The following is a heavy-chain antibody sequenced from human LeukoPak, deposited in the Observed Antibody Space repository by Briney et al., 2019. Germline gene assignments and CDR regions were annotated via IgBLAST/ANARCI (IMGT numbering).Heavy chain of an antibody. V-gene: IGHV1-8*01. CDR1: GYTFTSYD. D-gene: IGHD6-19*01. CDR3: ARRGGWPYYYGMDV. Sequence: ASVKVSCTASGYTFTSYDINWVRQATGQGLEWMGWMNPNSGNTGYAQKFQGRVTMTRNTSISTAYMELSSLRSEDTAVYYCARRGGWPYYYGMDVWGQGTRVAVS. J-gene: IGHJ6*02. CDR2: MNPNSGNT.